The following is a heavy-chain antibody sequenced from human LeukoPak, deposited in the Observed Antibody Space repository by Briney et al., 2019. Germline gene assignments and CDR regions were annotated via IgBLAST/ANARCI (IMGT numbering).Heavy chain of an antibody. Sequence: GGSLRLSCAASGFSFRSHGMNWVRQAPGKGLEWVSGISPRGDITYYKDSVRGRFTISRDNFKNTVPLQLNSLRAEDTAMYYCAKDDDWGRFNHWGQGTLVTVSS. CDR1: GFSFRSHG. J-gene: IGHJ1*01. V-gene: IGHV3-23*01. CDR3: AKDDDWGRFNH. D-gene: IGHD3-16*01. CDR2: ISPRGDIT.